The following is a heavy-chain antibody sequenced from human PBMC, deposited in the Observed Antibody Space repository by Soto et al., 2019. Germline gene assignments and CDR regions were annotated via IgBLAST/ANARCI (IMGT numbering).Heavy chain of an antibody. Sequence: SVKVSCKASGFTFTSAARHGVRQDRGQRLEWIGWIVVGSGDTNYSQEFQDRLTITRDMSSSTVYMELSSLRSEDTAVYYCANVSHSSGLNWGQRTRVIVSP. V-gene: IGHV1-58*02. D-gene: IGHD6-19*01. CDR2: IVVGSGDT. CDR3: ANVSHSSGLN. J-gene: IGHJ4*02. CDR1: GFTFTSAA.